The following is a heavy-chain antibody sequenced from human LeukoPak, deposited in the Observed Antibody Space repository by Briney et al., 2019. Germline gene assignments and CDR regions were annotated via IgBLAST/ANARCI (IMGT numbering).Heavy chain of an antibody. Sequence: PGGSLRLSCAASGFIFSSYGMHWVRQAPEKGLEWVAFIRSDGSNKYYADSVKGRFTVSRDNSKNTLYMQMNSLRTDDTAVYYCGKEQVHYSSGSVIDFWGQGPLVTVSS. D-gene: IGHD6-19*01. J-gene: IGHJ4*02. CDR2: IRSDGSNK. V-gene: IGHV3-30*02. CDR1: GFIFSSYG. CDR3: GKEQVHYSSGSVIDF.